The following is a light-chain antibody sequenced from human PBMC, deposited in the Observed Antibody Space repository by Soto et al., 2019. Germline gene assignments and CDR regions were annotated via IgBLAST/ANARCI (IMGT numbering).Light chain of an antibody. Sequence: EIVMTQSPATLSVSPGERATLSCRASQSVSSNLACYQQKPGQAPRLLIYGASTRATGIPARFSRSGSGTEFTLTISGLQSEDFAVYYCQQYNNWPPYTFGQGTKLEIK. CDR2: GAS. CDR1: QSVSSN. CDR3: QQYNNWPPYT. J-gene: IGKJ2*01. V-gene: IGKV3-15*01.